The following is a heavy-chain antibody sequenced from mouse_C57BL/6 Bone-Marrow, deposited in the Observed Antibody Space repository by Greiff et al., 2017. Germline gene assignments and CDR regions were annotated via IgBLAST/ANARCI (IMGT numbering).Heavy chain of an antibody. Sequence: QVQLQQPGPELVKPGASVKLSCKASGYTFTNYWMQWVKQRPGQGLEWIGEIDPADSYTNYNHKFKGKATLTVDKSSSTAYMELSSLTSEDSAVYYCAREERDLDYWGRGTTLTVSS. V-gene: IGHV1-50*01. CDR2: IDPADSYT. CDR3: AREERDLDY. CDR1: GYTFTNYW. J-gene: IGHJ2*01.